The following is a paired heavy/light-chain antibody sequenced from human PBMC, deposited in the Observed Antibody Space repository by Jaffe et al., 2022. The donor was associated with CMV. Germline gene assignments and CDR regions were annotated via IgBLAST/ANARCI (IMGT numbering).Heavy chain of an antibody. V-gene: IGHV1-18*04. J-gene: IGHJ5*02. CDR2: ISGYNGNT. CDR1: GYTFTNYG. D-gene: IGHD3-10*01. CDR3: ARRESYYHWFDP. Sequence: QVQLVQSGTEVKEPGASVKVSCQASGYTFTNYGITWVRQAPGQGLEWVGWISGYNGNTNYAQRLQGRVTMTTDAFTRTAYMELRSLRADDTAVYYCARRESYYHWFDPWGQGTLVTVSS.
Light chain of an antibody. CDR1: SNDVGAYNY. V-gene: IGLV2-14*03. Sequence: QSALTQPASVSGSPGQSITISCTGTSNDVGAYNYVSWYRQLPGKAPKLMIYDVTHRPLGVSTRFSGSKSGVSASLTISGLQAEDESVYFCSSYTSSGAVIFGGGTKLAVL. CDR3: SSYTSSGAVI. CDR2: DVT. J-gene: IGLJ2*01.